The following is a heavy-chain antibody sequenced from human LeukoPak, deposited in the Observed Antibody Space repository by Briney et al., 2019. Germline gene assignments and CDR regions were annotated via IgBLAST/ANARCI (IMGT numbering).Heavy chain of an antibody. CDR2: TYYRSKWYN. D-gene: IGHD6-19*01. CDR1: GDSVSSNNGA. J-gene: IGHJ4*02. V-gene: IGHV6-1*01. CDR3: ARDLGNTGWYTFDY. Sequence: SQTLSLTCDISGDSVSSNNGAWNWIRQSPSRGLEWLGRTYYRSKWYNDYAGSLNGRITISPDTSKNQFSLHLNSVTPEDMAVYYCARDLGNTGWYTFDYWGQGILVTVSS.